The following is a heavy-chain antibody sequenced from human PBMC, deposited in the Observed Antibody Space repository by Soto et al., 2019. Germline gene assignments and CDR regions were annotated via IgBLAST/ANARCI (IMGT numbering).Heavy chain of an antibody. CDR1: GFSFSDSA. J-gene: IGHJ4*02. CDR3: VKDIFGVVIFDC. CDR2: ISTSGRST. D-gene: IGHD3-3*01. V-gene: IGHV3-64D*06. Sequence: GGPLRLSCSASGFSFSDSAMHWVSQDPGRQLEYVSAISTSGRSTYYADSVKGRFTISRDNSKNTVHLQMSSLRTEDTAIYYCVKDIFGVVIFDCWGQGTPVTVSS.